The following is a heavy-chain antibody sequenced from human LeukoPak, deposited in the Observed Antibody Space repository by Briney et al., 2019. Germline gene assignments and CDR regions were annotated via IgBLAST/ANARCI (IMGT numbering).Heavy chain of an antibody. Sequence: SETLSLTCAVYGGSFSGYYWSWIRQPPGKGLEWIGEINHSGSTNYNPSLKSRVTISVDTSKNQFSLKLSSVTAADTAVYYCARDLSTDDSSGYYYVPFGYWGQGTLVTVSS. V-gene: IGHV4-34*01. J-gene: IGHJ4*02. D-gene: IGHD3-22*01. CDR2: INHSGST. CDR1: GGSFSGYY. CDR3: ARDLSTDDSSGYYYVPFGY.